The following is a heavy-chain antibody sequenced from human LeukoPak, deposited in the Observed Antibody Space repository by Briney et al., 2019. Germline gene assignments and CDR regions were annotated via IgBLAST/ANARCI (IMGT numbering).Heavy chain of an antibody. J-gene: IGHJ5*02. CDR1: GGSISSYY. D-gene: IGHD6-13*01. CDR2: IYHSGST. V-gene: IGHV4-38-2*02. Sequence: SETLSLTCTVSGGSISSYYWGWIRQPPGKGLEWIGSIYHSGSTYYNPSLKSRVTISVDTSKNQFSLKLSSVTAADTAVYYCARRRIAAADLWGQGTLVTVSS. CDR3: ARRRIAAADL.